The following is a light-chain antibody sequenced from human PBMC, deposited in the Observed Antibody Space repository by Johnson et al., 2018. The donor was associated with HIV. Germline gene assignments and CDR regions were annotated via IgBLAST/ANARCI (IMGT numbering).Light chain of an antibody. Sequence: QSVLTQPPSVSAAPGQKVTISCSGSSSNIGNNYVSWYQQLPRTAPKLLIYENNKRPSGVPDRFSGTTSGTAATPGITGLQTGDEADSYCGPWDTSRLAYVFGSGTKVTVL. J-gene: IGLJ1*01. CDR1: SSNIGNNY. V-gene: IGLV1-51*02. CDR2: ENN. CDR3: GPWDTSRLAYV.